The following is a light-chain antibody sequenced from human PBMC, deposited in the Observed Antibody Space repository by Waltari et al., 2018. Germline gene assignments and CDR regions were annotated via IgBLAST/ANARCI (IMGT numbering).Light chain of an antibody. V-gene: IGKV2-28*01. CDR3: MQALQTPYT. Sequence: DIVMTQSPLSLPVTPAAPASISCRSRQSLVHSNRNDYLDWYLQKPGQSPQLLIYLGSYRASGVPDRFSGSGSGTDFTLIIKRVEAEDVGIYYGMQALQTPYTFGQGTKLEIK. CDR1: QSLVHSNRNDY. CDR2: LGS. J-gene: IGKJ2*01.